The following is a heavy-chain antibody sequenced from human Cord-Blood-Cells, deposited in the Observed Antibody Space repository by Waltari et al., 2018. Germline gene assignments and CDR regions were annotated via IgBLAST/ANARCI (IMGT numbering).Heavy chain of an antibody. CDR3: ARVPGTTKFDP. D-gene: IGHD1-7*01. CDR2: IIPIFGTA. CDR1: GGTFSSSA. V-gene: IGHV1-69*01. Sequence: QVQLVQSGAEVKKPGSPVKVSCTASGGTFSSSAISWVRQAPGQGLEWMGGIIPIFGTANYAQKFQGRVTITADESTSTAYMELSSLRSEDTAVYYCARVPGTTKFDPWGQGTLVTVSS. J-gene: IGHJ5*02.